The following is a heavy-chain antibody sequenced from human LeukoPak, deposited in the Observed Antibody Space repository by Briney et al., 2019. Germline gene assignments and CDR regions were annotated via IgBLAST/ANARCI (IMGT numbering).Heavy chain of an antibody. D-gene: IGHD3-9*01. CDR1: GGSISSYY. J-gene: IGHJ6*02. CDR3: ARGAQRGLRYFDWLAPHYGMDV. Sequence: SETLSLTCTVSGGSISSYYWSWIRQPPGKGLEWIGYIYYSGSTNYNPSLKSRVTISVGTSKNQFSLKLSSVTAADTAVYYCARGAQRGLRYFDWLAPHYGMDVWGQGTTVTVSS. V-gene: IGHV4-59*01. CDR2: IYYSGST.